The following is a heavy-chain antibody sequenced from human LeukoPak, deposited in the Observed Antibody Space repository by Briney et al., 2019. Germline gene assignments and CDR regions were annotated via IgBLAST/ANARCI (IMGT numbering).Heavy chain of an antibody. J-gene: IGHJ4*02. D-gene: IGHD3-22*01. V-gene: IGHV4-59*11. CDR1: GGSISSHY. CDR2: IYYSGST. Sequence: SETLSLTCTVSGGSISSHYWSWIRQPPGKGLEWTGYIYYSGSTNYNPSLKSRVTISVDTSRNQFSLKLSSVTAADTAVYYCAREGYYYDSSGYWRDYYFDYWGQGTLVTVSS. CDR3: AREGYYYDSSGYWRDYYFDY.